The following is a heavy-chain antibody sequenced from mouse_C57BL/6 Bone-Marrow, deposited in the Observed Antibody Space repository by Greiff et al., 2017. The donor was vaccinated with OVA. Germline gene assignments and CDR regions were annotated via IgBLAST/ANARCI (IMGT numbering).Heavy chain of an antibody. D-gene: IGHD1-1*01. J-gene: IGHJ3*01. CDR2: LTPITGVP. CDR1: GSSFTGYY. Sequence: EVQLQQSGPELVPPGASVKISCQASGSSFTGYYMNWVKQSPEKSLECLFDLTPITGVPPYNQKFKAKATLTVDKSSSTAYMQLKSLTSEDSAVYYCARVTTVGFAYWGQGTLVTVSA. V-gene: IGHV1-42*01. CDR3: ARVTTVGFAY.